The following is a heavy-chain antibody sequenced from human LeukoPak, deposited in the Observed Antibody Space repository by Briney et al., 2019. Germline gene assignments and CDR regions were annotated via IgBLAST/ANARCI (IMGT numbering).Heavy chain of an antibody. V-gene: IGHV3-11*01. CDR1: GFTFSDYY. D-gene: IGHD3-22*01. CDR2: ISSSGSTI. CDR3: ARETHYYDSSGYYAY. Sequence: GGSLRLSCAASGFTFSDYYMSWIRQAPGKGLEWVSYISSSGSTIYYADSVKGRFTISRDNAKNSLYLLMNSLRAEDTAVYYCARETHYYDSSGYYAYWGQGTLVTVSS. J-gene: IGHJ4*02.